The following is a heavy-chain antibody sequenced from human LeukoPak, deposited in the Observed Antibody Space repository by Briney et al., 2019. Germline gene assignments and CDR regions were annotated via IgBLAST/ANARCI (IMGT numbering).Heavy chain of an antibody. Sequence: GASVKVSCKASGYTFTGYYMHWVRQAPGQGLEWMGRINPNSGGTNYAQKFQGRVTMTRDTSISTAYMELSRLRSDETAVYYCARALEVAGTGLSRWGQGTLVTVSS. D-gene: IGHD6-19*01. CDR1: GYTFTGYY. V-gene: IGHV1-2*06. CDR2: INPNSGGT. CDR3: ARALEVAGTGLSR. J-gene: IGHJ4*02.